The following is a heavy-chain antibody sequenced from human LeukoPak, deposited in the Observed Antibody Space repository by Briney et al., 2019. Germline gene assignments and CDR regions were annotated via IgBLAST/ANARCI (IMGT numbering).Heavy chain of an antibody. CDR1: GYTFTSYD. J-gene: IGHJ5*02. CDR2: MNPNSGNT. V-gene: IGHV1-8*01. CDR3: ARGPPKDFGSGSSWFDP. D-gene: IGHD3-10*01. Sequence: ASVKVSCKASGYTFTSYDINWLRQATGQGLEWRGWMNPNSGNTAYAPKFRGRVTMTRNTSITTAYMELSSLTSEDTAVYYCARGPPKDFGSGSSWFDPWGQGALVTVSS.